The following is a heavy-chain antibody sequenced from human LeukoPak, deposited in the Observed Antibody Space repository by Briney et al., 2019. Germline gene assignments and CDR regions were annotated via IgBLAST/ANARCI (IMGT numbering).Heavy chain of an antibody. V-gene: IGHV4-34*01. CDR3: ARVVSSGWYPFDY. Sequence: SETLSLTCAVYGGSFSGYYWSWIRQPPGKGLEWIGEINHSGSTNYNPSLKSRVTISVDTSKNQFSLKLSSVTAADTAVYYCARVVSSGWYPFDYWGQGTLVTVSP. D-gene: IGHD6-19*01. CDR2: INHSGST. CDR1: GGSFSGYY. J-gene: IGHJ4*02.